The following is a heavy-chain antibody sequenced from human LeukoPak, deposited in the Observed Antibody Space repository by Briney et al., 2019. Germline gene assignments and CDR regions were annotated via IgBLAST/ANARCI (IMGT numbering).Heavy chain of an antibody. V-gene: IGHV3-21*01. J-gene: IGHJ4*02. CDR3: ASNRPNSDRHGLNPFDY. Sequence: GGSLRLSCAASGFTFNTYSMNWVREATGKGLEWVSSISTSSTYIYYAASVKGRFTISRDNAKYSLYLQMNSLRAEDTAVYYCASNRPNSDRHGLNPFDYWGQGTLVTVSS. D-gene: IGHD3/OR15-3a*01. CDR1: GFTFNTYS. CDR2: ISTSSTYI.